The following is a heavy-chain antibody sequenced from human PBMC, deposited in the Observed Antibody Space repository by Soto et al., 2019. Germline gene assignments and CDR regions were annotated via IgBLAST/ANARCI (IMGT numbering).Heavy chain of an antibody. CDR1: GDSISSSSYY. CDR3: AETAAPGSGWFGP. CDR2: IHSSGST. J-gene: IGHJ5*02. Sequence: SETLSLTCTVSGDSISSSSYYWGWIRQPPGKGLEWIATIHSSGSTSYNPSLKSRVTISVDTSKKQFSLKLNSVTATDTAVYYCAETAAPGSGWFGPWGQGTLVTV. V-gene: IGHV4-39*01. D-gene: IGHD6-13*01.